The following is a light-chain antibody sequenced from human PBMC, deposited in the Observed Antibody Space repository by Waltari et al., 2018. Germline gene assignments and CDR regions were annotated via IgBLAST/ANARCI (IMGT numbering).Light chain of an antibody. Sequence: AIRMTQSPSSFSASTGYRVTLTCRASQGISSYLAWYQQKPGKAPKLLIYAASTLQSGVPSRFSGSGSGTDFTLTISCLQSEDFATYYCQQYYSYPYTFGQGTKLEIK. CDR1: QGISSY. CDR3: QQYYSYPYT. CDR2: AAS. J-gene: IGKJ2*01. V-gene: IGKV1-8*01.